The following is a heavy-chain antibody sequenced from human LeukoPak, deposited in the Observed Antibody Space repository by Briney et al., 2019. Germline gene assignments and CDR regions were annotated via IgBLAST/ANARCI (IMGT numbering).Heavy chain of an antibody. D-gene: IGHD4-17*01. V-gene: IGHV3-11*04. CDR3: ARDDYGDAPYYFDY. CDR2: ISSSGSTI. Sequence: GGSLRLSCAASGXTVSSNYMSWVRQAPGKGLESVSYISSSGSTIYYADSVKGRFTISRDNAKNSLYLQMNSLRAEDTAVYYCARDDYGDAPYYFDYWGQGTLVTVSS. J-gene: IGHJ4*02. CDR1: GXTVSSNY.